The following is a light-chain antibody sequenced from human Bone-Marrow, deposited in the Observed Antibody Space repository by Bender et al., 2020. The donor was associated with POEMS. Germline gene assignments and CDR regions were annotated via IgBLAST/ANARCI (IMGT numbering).Light chain of an antibody. J-gene: IGLJ2*01. Sequence: QSALTQPASVSGSPGQSITISCTGTDSDVGSYNFVSWYQQHPGKAPTFIIYDVTQRPSGVSHRFSGSKSGNTASLTISGLQPEDEADYYCSSYAGRIALGVIFGGGTKVTVL. CDR2: DVT. CDR1: DSDVGSYNF. CDR3: SSYAGRIALGVI. V-gene: IGLV2-23*02.